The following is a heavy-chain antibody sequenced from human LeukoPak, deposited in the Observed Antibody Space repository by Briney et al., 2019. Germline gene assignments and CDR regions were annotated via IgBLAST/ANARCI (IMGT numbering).Heavy chain of an antibody. V-gene: IGHV3-23*01. J-gene: IGHJ4*02. CDR2: ISGSGGTT. D-gene: IGHD6-19*01. Sequence: EGSLRLSCAASGFTVSSYYMSWVRQAPGKGLEWVSGISGSGGTTYYADSVKGRFTISRDNSRNTLYLQMDSLRAEDTAIYYCAKSVYSSGWSTFDYWGQGTLVTVSS. CDR1: GFTVSSYY. CDR3: AKSVYSSGWSTFDY.